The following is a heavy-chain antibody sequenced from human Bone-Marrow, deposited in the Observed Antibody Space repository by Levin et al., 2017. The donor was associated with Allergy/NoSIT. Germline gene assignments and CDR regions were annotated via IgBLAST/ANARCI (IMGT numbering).Heavy chain of an antibody. V-gene: IGHV3-48*01. J-gene: IGHJ4*02. D-gene: IGHD3-16*01. CDR2: ISRSGSTT. Sequence: GGSLKISCAASGFTFSSYTMNWVRQAPGKGLEWLSYISRSGSTTYYADSVKARFTISRDNAKNSLYLQMNSLRAEDTAMYYCARGSGVGDYWGQGTLVTVSS. CDR1: GFTFSSYT. CDR3: ARGSGVGDY.